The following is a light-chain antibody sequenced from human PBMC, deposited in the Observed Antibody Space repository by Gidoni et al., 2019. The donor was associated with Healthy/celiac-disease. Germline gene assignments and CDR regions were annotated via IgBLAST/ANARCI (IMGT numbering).Light chain of an antibody. CDR3: QQYGSSPPAWT. CDR2: GAS. Sequence: EIVLTQSPGTLSLSPGERATLSCRASQSVSSSYLAWYQQTPGQAPRLLIYGASSRATGIPDSFSGSGSGTDFTLTISRLEPEDFAVYYCQQYGSSPPAWTFXXXTKVEIK. CDR1: QSVSSSY. J-gene: IGKJ1*01. V-gene: IGKV3-20*01.